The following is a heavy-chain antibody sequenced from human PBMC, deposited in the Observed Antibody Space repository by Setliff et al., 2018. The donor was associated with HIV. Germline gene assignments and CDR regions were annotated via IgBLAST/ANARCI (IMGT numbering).Heavy chain of an antibody. CDR1: RGSISRYY. CDR2: IYYTGST. V-gene: IGHV4-59*01. J-gene: IGHJ4*02. Sequence: SETLSLTCTVSRGSISRYYWSWIRQPPGKGLEWIGYIYYTGSTNYNPSLKSRVTISLDTSKNQFSLRLTSVTAADTAVYYCARYLFCGGDCYSGFDYWGQGTLVTVS. D-gene: IGHD2-21*02. CDR3: ARYLFCGGDCYSGFDY.